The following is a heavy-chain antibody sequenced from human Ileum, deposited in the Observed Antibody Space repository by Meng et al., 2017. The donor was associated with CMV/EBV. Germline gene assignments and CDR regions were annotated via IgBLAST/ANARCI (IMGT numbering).Heavy chain of an antibody. V-gene: IGHV4-34*01. D-gene: IGHD3-10*01. CDR3: ARGQRITLVRGGRFDP. CDR2: INHSGRT. CDR1: GSFIDYF. J-gene: IGHJ5*02. Sequence: GSFIDYFWAWIRQPPGKGLEWIGEINHSGRTNYNPSLKSRVTISVDTSKNQFSLKLSSVTAADTAVYYCARGQRITLVRGGRFDPWGQGTLVTVSS.